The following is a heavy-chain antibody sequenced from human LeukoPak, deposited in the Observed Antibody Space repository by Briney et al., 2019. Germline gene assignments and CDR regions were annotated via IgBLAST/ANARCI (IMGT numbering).Heavy chain of an antibody. CDR1: GFTSSNYA. J-gene: IGHJ4*02. D-gene: IGHD6-19*01. CDR2: ISVSGATT. Sequence: GGSLRLSCAAPGFTSSNYAMSWVRQTPGKGLDWVSGISVSGATTYYANSVKGRFTISRDNSKNTLNLQMNSLRAEDTAVYYCARDPSGSSSGWYHFDYWGQGSLVTVSS. V-gene: IGHV3-23*01. CDR3: ARDPSGSSSGWYHFDY.